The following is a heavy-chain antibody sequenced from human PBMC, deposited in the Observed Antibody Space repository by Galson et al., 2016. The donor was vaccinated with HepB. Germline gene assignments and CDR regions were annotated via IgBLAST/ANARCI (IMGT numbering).Heavy chain of an antibody. V-gene: IGHV3-30-3*01. J-gene: IGHJ6*02. Sequence: SLRLSCAASGFTFSSYALHWVRQAPGKGLECMAVISYDGINKYYADSVKGRFTISRDNSKNTLYLQINSLRAEDAAVYYCARDLSFGGGSTWYDVMDVWGQGTTVTVSS. D-gene: IGHD3-10*01. CDR1: GFTFSSYA. CDR3: ARDLSFGGGSTWYDVMDV. CDR2: ISYDGINK.